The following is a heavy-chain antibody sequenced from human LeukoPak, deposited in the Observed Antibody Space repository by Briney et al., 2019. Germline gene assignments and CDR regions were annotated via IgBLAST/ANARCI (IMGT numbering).Heavy chain of an antibody. D-gene: IGHD6-13*01. CDR1: GGSISSYY. Sequence: SETLSLTCTVSGGSISSYYWSWIRQPPGKGLEWIGYIYYSGSTNYNPSLKSRVTISVDTSKNQFSLKLSSVTAADTAVYYCARLTFIAAEGDWFDPWGQGTLVTVSS. CDR2: IYYSGST. V-gene: IGHV4-59*01. CDR3: ARLTFIAAEGDWFDP. J-gene: IGHJ5*02.